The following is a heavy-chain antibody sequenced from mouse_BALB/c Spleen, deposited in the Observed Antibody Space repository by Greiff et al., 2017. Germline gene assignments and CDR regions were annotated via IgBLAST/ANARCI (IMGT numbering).Heavy chain of an antibody. CDR1: GFSLTGYG. J-gene: IGHJ4*01. Sequence: VQLKESGPGLVAPSQSLSITCTVSGFSLTGYGVNWVRQPPGKGLEWLGMIWGDGSTDYNSALKSRLSISKDNSKSQVFLKMNSLQTDDTARYYCAREGPRGAMDYWGQGTSVTVSS. CDR2: IWGDGST. D-gene: IGHD3-1*01. CDR3: AREGPRGAMDY. V-gene: IGHV2-6-7*01.